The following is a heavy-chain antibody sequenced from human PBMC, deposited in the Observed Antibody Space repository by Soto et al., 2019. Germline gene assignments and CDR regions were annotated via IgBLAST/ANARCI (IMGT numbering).Heavy chain of an antibody. CDR2: SRSKTHSYTT. D-gene: IGHD2-2*01. Sequence: PGGSLRLSCAASGVTASDHYMDWVRQAPGKGLEWVGRSRSKTHSYTTSYAASVEGRFTISRDESKNSLYLQMNSLKTEDTAVYFCARDHFCSSTNCVRGFDLWGQGTMVTVSS. CDR1: GVTASDHY. V-gene: IGHV3-72*01. J-gene: IGHJ3*01. CDR3: ARDHFCSSTNCVRGFDL.